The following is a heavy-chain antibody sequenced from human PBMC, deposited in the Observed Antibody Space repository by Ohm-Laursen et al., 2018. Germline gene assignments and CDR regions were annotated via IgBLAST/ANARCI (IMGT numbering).Heavy chain of an antibody. CDR1: GYSISSGYF. CDR3: ARGLWWFDP. J-gene: IGHJ5*02. V-gene: IGHV4-38-2*01. Sequence: SETLSLTCAVSGYSISSGYFWGWIRQPPGKGLEWIGTIYHGGSTYYNPSLKSRVPISVDTSKNQFSLKLSSVTAADPALYYCARGLWWFDPWGQGTLVTVSS. CDR2: IYHGGST.